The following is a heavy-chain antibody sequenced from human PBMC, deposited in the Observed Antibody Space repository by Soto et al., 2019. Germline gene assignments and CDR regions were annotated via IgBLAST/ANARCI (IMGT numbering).Heavy chain of an antibody. D-gene: IGHD2-2*01. J-gene: IGHJ4*02. CDR3: AREYCTRSSCYGVDY. Sequence: ASVKVSFNASCYTFTDLGISWVRQAPGQGLEWMGWSSTYNGDTRYAQKAQDRVTLTTDTSTSTAYMELRSLRSDDTAVYYCAREYCTRSSCYGVDYWGQGTLVTVSS. CDR2: SSTYNGDT. CDR1: CYTFTDLG. V-gene: IGHV1-18*01.